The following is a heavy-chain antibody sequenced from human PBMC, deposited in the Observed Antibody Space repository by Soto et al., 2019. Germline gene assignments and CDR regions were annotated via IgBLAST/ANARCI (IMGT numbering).Heavy chain of an antibody. J-gene: IGHJ4*02. CDR1: GFTFSSYW. CDR2: IKTDGSST. Sequence: EVQLVESGGGLVQPGGSLRLSCAVSGFTFSSYWMHWVRQAPGKGLVWVSRIKTDGSSTSYADSVKGRFSISRDNAKNTLYLQLNSLRAEDTAVYYCAGIGSGSYWFDYWGQGTLVTVSS. CDR3: AGIGSGSYWFDY. V-gene: IGHV3-74*01. D-gene: IGHD1-26*01.